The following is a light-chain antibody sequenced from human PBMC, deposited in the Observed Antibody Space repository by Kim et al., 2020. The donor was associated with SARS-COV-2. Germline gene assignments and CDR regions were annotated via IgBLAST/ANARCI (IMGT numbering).Light chain of an antibody. V-gene: IGKV2-30*02. Sequence: DVVMTQSPLSLPVTPGQPASISCRSSQSLVHSNGNTYLSWFHQRPGRSPRRLIYEVSTRDSGVPDRISGRGSATDFTLRISRVEAEDVGIYYCLQGLQWPYTFGQGTKVDIK. CDR2: EVS. CDR1: QSLVHSNGNTY. CDR3: LQGLQWPYT. J-gene: IGKJ1*01.